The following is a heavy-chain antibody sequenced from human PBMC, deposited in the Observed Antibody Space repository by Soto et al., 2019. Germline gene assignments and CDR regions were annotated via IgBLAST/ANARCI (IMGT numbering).Heavy chain of an antibody. V-gene: IGHV3-23*01. Sequence: EVQLLESGGGLVQPGGSLRLSCAASGFTFSSYAMSWVRQAPGKGLEWVSAISGSGGSTYYADSVKGRFTISRDNSKNTLYLQMNSLRAEDTAVYYCAKDQRFGELFANNWFDPWGQGTLVTVSS. D-gene: IGHD3-10*01. CDR3: AKDQRFGELFANNWFDP. J-gene: IGHJ5*02. CDR2: ISGSGGST. CDR1: GFTFSSYA.